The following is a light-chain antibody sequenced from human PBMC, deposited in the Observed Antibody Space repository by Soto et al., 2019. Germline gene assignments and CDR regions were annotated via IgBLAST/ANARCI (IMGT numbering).Light chain of an antibody. CDR1: ETINKY. CDR3: QQSYSTPFT. Sequence: DIQMTQSPSSLSASIGDRVTITCRANETINKYLNWYQHKLGKAPKALIYGASSLQSGVPSRFSGSGSGTDFTLTISSLQLEDFATYFCQQSYSTPFTFGSGTKVDIK. V-gene: IGKV1-39*01. CDR2: GAS. J-gene: IGKJ3*01.